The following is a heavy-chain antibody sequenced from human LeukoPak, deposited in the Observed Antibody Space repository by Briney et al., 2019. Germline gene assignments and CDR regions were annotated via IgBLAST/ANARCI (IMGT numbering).Heavy chain of an antibody. CDR1: GFTFKTYA. CDR3: AKDEQGLVRGGIYFDF. CDR2: MSGSGSST. Sequence: PGGSLRLSCAASGFTFKTYAMNWVRQVPGKGPEWVSSMSGSGSSTDYADSVKGRFTISRDNSKNTLYLQMNSLRAEDTALYYCAKDEQGLVRGGIYFDFWGQGSLVTVSS. D-gene: IGHD6-19*01. J-gene: IGHJ4*02. V-gene: IGHV3-23*01.